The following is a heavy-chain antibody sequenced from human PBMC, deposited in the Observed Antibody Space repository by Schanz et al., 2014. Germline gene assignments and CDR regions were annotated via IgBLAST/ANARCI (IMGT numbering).Heavy chain of an antibody. V-gene: IGHV3-21*04. CDR2: ISSSSSYI. Sequence: EVQLVESGGGLVKPGGSLRLSCAASGFTFSTYYMNWVRQAPGKGLEWVSSISSSSSYISYADSVKGRFTISRDNLKNTVYLQMNSLRAEDTAVYYCAKDGRLPYYGTGSDFDYWGQGTLVAVSS. D-gene: IGHD3-22*01. CDR3: AKDGRLPYYGTGSDFDY. J-gene: IGHJ4*02. CDR1: GFTFSTYY.